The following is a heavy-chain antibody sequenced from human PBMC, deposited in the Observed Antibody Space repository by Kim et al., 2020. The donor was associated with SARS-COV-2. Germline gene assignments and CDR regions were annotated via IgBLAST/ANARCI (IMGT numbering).Heavy chain of an antibody. CDR2: T. D-gene: IGHD3-16*01. Sequence: TNYNPSLKSRVTISVDTSKNQFSLKLSSVTAADTAVYYCARGALGGWFDPWGQGTLVTVSS. CDR3: ARGALGGWFDP. J-gene: IGHJ5*02. V-gene: IGHV4-34*01.